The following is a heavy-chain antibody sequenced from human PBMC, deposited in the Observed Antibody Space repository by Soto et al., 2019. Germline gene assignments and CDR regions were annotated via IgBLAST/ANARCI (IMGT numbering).Heavy chain of an antibody. CDR1: GGSISSYY. D-gene: IGHD5-18*01. CDR2: IYYSGST. J-gene: IGHJ4*02. V-gene: IGHV4-59*01. Sequence: SETLSLTCTVSGGSISSYYWSWIRQPPGKGLEWIGYIYYSGSTNYNPSLKSRVTISVDTSKNQFSLKLSSVTAADTAVYYCARVDVDTAMVHYLDYWGQGTLVTVS. CDR3: ARVDVDTAMVHYLDY.